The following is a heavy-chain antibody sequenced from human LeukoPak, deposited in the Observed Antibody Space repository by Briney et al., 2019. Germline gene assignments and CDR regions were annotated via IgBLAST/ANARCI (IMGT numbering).Heavy chain of an antibody. CDR3: ARDPSSLDAFDI. Sequence: SETLSLTCTVSGGSISSGGYYWSWIRQHPGKGLEWIGYIYYSGSTYYNPSLKSRVTISVDTSKNQFSLKLSSVTAADTAVYYCARDPSSLDAFDICGQGTMVTVSS. V-gene: IGHV4-31*03. CDR2: IYYSGST. J-gene: IGHJ3*02. CDR1: GGSISSGGYY.